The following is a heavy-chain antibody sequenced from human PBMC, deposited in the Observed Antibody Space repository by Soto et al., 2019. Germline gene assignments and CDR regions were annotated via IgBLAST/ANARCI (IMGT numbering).Heavy chain of an antibody. D-gene: IGHD3-22*01. V-gene: IGHV1-69*01. Sequence: QVQLVQSGAEVKKPGSSVKVSCKASGGNFSTHAISWVRQAPGQGLVWMGGIIPMFNTTISAQKFQGRVTITADEYTSTAYMELGSLRSEDTAVYYCARDAYDRGDLDYWGQGTLVTVSS. CDR1: GGNFSTHA. CDR2: IIPMFNTT. J-gene: IGHJ4*02. CDR3: ARDAYDRGDLDY.